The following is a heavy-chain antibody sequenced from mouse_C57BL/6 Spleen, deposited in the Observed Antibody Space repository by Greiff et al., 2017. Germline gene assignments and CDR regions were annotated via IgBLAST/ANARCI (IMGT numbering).Heavy chain of an antibody. J-gene: IGHJ1*03. V-gene: IGHV5-12*01. D-gene: IGHD2-3*01. CDR3: ARQNDGYSWYFGV. Sequence: EVMLVESGGGLVQPGGSLKLSCAASGFTFSDYYMNWVRQTPEQRLEWVAYISNGGGSTYYPDNVKGRFTISRDYAKNTLYLQMSLLKSEDTAMYFCARQNDGYSWYFGVWGTGATVTVSS. CDR1: GFTFSDYY. CDR2: ISNGGGST.